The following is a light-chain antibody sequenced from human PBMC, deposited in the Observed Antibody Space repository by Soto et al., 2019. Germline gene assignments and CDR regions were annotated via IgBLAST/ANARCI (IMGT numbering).Light chain of an antibody. CDR2: GVS. CDR3: SSHTISSALQV. CDR1: ISDFVVYNY. J-gene: IGLJ1*01. V-gene: IGLV2-14*01. Sequence: QSVLTQPASVSGSPGQSITISCTGTISDFVVYNYVSWYQQHPGKAPKLMIYGVSNRPSGVSNRFSGSKSGNTASLTISGLQADEEADYYCSSHTISSALQVFGTGIKVTVL.